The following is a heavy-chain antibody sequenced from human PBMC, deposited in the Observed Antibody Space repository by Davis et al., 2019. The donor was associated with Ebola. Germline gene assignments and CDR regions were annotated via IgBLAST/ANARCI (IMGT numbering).Heavy chain of an antibody. D-gene: IGHD4-17*01. V-gene: IGHV3-30*03. Sequence: GESLKISCAASGFTYSSYGMHLARQAPGKWQAWVAVISYDGSNKYYADAVKARFTISRDNSKNDLYLQMNSLRAEDTAVYYCARDVSFGAVTIFYYYYYGMDVWGQGTTVTVSS. CDR1: GFTYSSYG. CDR3: ARDVSFGAVTIFYYYYYGMDV. CDR2: ISYDGSNK. J-gene: IGHJ6*02.